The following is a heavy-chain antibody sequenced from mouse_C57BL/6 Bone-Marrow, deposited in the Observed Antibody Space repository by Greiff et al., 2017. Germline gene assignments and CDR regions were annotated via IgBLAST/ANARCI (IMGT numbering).Heavy chain of an antibody. CDR1: GFTFSDYG. Sequence: EVKLEESGGGLVKPGGSLKLSCAASGFTFSDYGMHWVRQAPEKGLEWVAYISSGSSTIYYADTVKGRFTISRDNAKNTLFLQMTSLRSEDTAMYYCAKIGFAYWGQGTLVTVSA. CDR3: AKIGFAY. CDR2: ISSGSSTI. V-gene: IGHV5-17*01. J-gene: IGHJ3*01. D-gene: IGHD5-1-1*01.